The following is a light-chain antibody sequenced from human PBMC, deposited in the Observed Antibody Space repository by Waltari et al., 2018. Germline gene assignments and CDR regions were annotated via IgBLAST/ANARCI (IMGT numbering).Light chain of an antibody. Sequence: QSVLTQPPSASGTPGQRVTISCSGSSSNIGSNYVYWYQQLPETAPKLLIYKNNQRPSGVPDRFSGSKSGTSASLAISGLRSEDEADYYCAAWDDSLSGHGVFGGGTRLTVL. CDR3: AAWDDSLSGHGV. CDR2: KNN. V-gene: IGLV1-47*01. J-gene: IGLJ7*01. CDR1: SSNIGSNY.